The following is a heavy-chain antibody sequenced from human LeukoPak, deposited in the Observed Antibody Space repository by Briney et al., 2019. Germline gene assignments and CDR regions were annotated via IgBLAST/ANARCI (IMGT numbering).Heavy chain of an antibody. CDR3: ARDGAETPNAGGDWFDL. CDR2: INPSGGST. D-gene: IGHD4-23*01. CDR1: GYTFTSSY. Sequence: ASVKVSCKASGYTFTSSYMHWVRQAPGQGLEWMGIINPSGGSTSYAQKFQGRVTMTRDISTSTVYMELSRLRSEDTAVYYCARDGAETPNAGGDWFDLWGQGTLVTVSS. J-gene: IGHJ5*02. V-gene: IGHV1-46*01.